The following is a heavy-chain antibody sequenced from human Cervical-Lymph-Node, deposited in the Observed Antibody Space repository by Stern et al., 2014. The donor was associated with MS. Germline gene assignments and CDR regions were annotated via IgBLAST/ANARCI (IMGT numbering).Heavy chain of an antibody. Sequence: EVQLVESGGGLVQPGRSLRLSCTASGFTFGAFAMSWFRQAPGKGLEWVGFIRGKAYGGTTDYAASVRGRFTISRDDSKSIAYLQMSSLKIEDAGVYYCTRGVRGNDYYGMDVWGQGTTVTVSS. CDR1: GFTFGAFA. CDR3: TRGVRGNDYYGMDV. D-gene: IGHD3-10*01. CDR2: IRGKAYGGTT. J-gene: IGHJ6*02. V-gene: IGHV3-49*03.